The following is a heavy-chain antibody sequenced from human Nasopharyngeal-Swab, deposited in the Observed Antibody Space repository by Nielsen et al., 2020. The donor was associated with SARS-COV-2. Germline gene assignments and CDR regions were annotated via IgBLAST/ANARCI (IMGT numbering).Heavy chain of an antibody. J-gene: IGHJ4*02. Sequence: GGSLRLSCAASGFTFSSYSMNWVRQAPGKGLEWVSSISSSSSYIYYADSVKGRFTISRDNAKNSLYLQMNSLRAEDTAVYYCVRAPQTTYYYDSSGYSYYFDYWGQGTLVTVSS. CDR2: ISSSSSYI. V-gene: IGHV3-21*01. D-gene: IGHD3-22*01. CDR3: VRAPQTTYYYDSSGYSYYFDY. CDR1: GFTFSSYS.